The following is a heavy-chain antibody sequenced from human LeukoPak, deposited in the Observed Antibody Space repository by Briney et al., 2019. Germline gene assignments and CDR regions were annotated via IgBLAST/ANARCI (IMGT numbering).Heavy chain of an antibody. V-gene: IGHV3-30*03. Sequence: PGGSLRLSCAASGLTFNSYSMHWVRQAPGKGLEWVAVISYDGSNKYYADSVKGRFTISRDNSKNTLYLQMNSLRAEDTAVYYCARRAGAYSHPYDYWGQGTLVTVSS. D-gene: IGHD4/OR15-4a*01. CDR3: ARRAGAYSHPYDY. CDR2: ISYDGSNK. J-gene: IGHJ4*02. CDR1: GLTFNSYS.